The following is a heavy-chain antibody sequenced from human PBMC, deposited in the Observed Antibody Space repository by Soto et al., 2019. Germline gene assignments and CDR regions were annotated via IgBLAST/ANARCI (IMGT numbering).Heavy chain of an antibody. CDR2: INHSGST. J-gene: IGHJ4*02. Sequence: QVQLQQWGAGLLKPSETLSLTCAVYGGSFSGYYWSWIRQPPGKGLEWIGEINHSGSTNYNPSLRSRVTISVDTSKNQFSLNLTSVTAADTAVYCCARGFGVAAPGVRGDCYPYDYWGKGTLVTVSS. V-gene: IGHV4-34*01. CDR3: ARGFGVAAPGVRGDCYPYDY. D-gene: IGHD2-21*01. CDR1: GGSFSGYY.